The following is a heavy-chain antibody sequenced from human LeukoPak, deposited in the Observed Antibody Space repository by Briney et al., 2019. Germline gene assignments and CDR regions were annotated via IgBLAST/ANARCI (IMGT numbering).Heavy chain of an antibody. CDR3: ARLGGETTRFDS. CDR1: GFIFSNYW. D-gene: IGHD3-16*01. Sequence: GGSLRLSCAASGFIFSNYWMSWVRQAPGKGLEWVANIKQDGSEKYYGDSVKGRFTISRDNAKNSLYLQTNSLRAGDTALYYCARLGGETTRFDSWGQGTLVTVSS. J-gene: IGHJ4*02. CDR2: IKQDGSEK. V-gene: IGHV3-7*01.